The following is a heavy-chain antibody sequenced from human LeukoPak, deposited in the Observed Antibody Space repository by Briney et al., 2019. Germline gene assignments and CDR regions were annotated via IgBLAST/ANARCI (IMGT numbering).Heavy chain of an antibody. D-gene: IGHD2-15*01. CDR1: GGSISSGDYY. J-gene: IGHJ4*02. CDR3: GREDCSGGGCYGY. V-gene: IGHV4-30-4*01. CDR2: IYYSGST. Sequence: PSETLSLTCTVSGGSISSGDYYWSWIRQPPGKGLEWIGYIYYSGSTYYNPSLKSRVTISVDTSKNQFSLKLSSVTAADTAVYYCGREDCSGGGCYGYWGQGTLVTVSS.